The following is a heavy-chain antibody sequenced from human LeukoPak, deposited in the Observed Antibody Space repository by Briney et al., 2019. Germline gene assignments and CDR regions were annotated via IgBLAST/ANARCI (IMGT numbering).Heavy chain of an antibody. CDR1: GGSISSSSYY. CDR3: ASTAGSSGWAPFDY. V-gene: IGHV4-39*01. CDR2: IYYSGST. D-gene: IGHD6-19*01. Sequence: KTSETLSLTCTVSGGSISSSSYYWGWIRQPPGKGLEWIGSIYYSGSTYYNPSLKSRVTISVDTSKNQFSLKLSSVTAADTAVYYCASTAGSSGWAPFDYWGQGTLVTVSS. J-gene: IGHJ4*02.